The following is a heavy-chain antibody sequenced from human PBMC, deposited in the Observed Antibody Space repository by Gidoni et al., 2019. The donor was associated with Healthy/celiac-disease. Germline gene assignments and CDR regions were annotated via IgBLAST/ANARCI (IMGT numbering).Heavy chain of an antibody. CDR1: GGSISSSSYY. CDR2: IYYSGST. V-gene: IGHV4-39*01. CDR3: ARRQETGGSYHPFDY. D-gene: IGHD1-26*01. Sequence: QLQLQESGPGLVKPSETLSLTCTVSGGSISSSSYYWGWIRQPPGKGLEWIGSIYYSGSTYYNPSLKSRVTISVDTSKNQFSLKLSSVTAADTAVYYCARRQETGGSYHPFDYWGQGTLVTVSS. J-gene: IGHJ4*02.